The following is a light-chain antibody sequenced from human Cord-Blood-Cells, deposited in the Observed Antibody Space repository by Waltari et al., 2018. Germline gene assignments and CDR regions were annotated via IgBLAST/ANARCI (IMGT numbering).Light chain of an antibody. CDR2: DAS. CDR3: QQRSNWPPLT. V-gene: IGKV3-11*01. Sequence: EIVLTQSPATLSLSPGERAPPSCRASQSVSSYLAWYHQNPGKPPRLLINDASNRATGIPAEFSGSGSGTDFTPTISSLEPEDFAVYYCQQRSNWPPLTFGGGTKVEIK. J-gene: IGKJ4*01. CDR1: QSVSSY.